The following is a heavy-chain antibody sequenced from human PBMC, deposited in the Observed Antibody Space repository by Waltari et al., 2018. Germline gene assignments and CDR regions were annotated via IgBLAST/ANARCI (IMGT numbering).Heavy chain of an antibody. CDR2: INSDGSST. J-gene: IGHJ4*02. V-gene: IGHV3-74*01. Sequence: GLVWVSRINSDGSSTNYADSVKGRFTISRDNAKNTLYLQMNSLRAEDTAVYYCARADNWNYQPYWGQGTLVTVSS. CDR3: ARADNWNYQPY. D-gene: IGHD1-7*01.